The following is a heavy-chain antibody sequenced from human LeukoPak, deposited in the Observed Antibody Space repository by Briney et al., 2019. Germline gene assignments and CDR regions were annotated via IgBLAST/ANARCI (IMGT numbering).Heavy chain of an antibody. CDR1: GFTFSSYS. D-gene: IGHD3-10*01. CDR2: ISSSSSYI. Sequence: GGSLRLSCAASGFTFSSYSMKWVRQAPGKGVEWVSFISSSSSYIYYRDSVKGRFTISRDNARNSLYLQMNSLRAEDTAIYYCAKEHYYESGPDYWGQGTLVTVSS. V-gene: IGHV3-21*04. CDR3: AKEHYYESGPDY. J-gene: IGHJ4*02.